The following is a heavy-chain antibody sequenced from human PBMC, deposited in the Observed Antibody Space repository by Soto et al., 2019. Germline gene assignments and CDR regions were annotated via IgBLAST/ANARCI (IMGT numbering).Heavy chain of an antibody. D-gene: IGHD6-25*01. CDR1: GFTFSNYV. CDR2: ISGSGGTT. CDR3: AKFFVETGSNSGWPWSFHY. Sequence: VQLLESGGGLVQPGRSLRLSCAASGFTFSNYVMSWVRRAPGQGLDWVSAISGSGGTTYYADSVKGRFTISRDNSKNTLFLQINSLRAEDAAVYYCAKFFVETGSNSGWPWSFHYWGQGTLVTVSS. V-gene: IGHV3-23*01. J-gene: IGHJ4*02.